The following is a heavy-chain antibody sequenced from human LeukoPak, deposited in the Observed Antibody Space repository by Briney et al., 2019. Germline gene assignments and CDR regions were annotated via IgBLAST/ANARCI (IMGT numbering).Heavy chain of an antibody. D-gene: IGHD3-9*01. CDR3: ARRGILTGYYDGSLDF. CDR1: GFIFDDYG. J-gene: IGHJ4*02. Sequence: PGGSLRLSCAASGFIFDDYGMSWIRHAPGKGLEWVSGINWNGGSTGYADSVKGRFTISRDNAKNSLYLQMNSLRAEDTALYYCARRGILTGYYDGSLDFWGQGTLVTVSS. CDR2: INWNGGST. V-gene: IGHV3-20*04.